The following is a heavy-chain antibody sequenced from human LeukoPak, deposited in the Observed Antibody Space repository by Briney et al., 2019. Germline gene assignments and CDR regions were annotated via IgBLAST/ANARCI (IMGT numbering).Heavy chain of an antibody. CDR2: INWNGGST. J-gene: IGHJ6*03. CDR3: ARDATRFLASIYYYMDV. Sequence: QAGGSLRLSCAASGFTFDDYGMSWVRQAPGKGLEWVSGINWNGGSTGYADSVKGRFTISRDNAKNSLYLQMNSLRAEDTALYHCARDATRFLASIYYYMDVWGKGTTVTVSS. CDR1: GFTFDDYG. D-gene: IGHD3-3*01. V-gene: IGHV3-20*01.